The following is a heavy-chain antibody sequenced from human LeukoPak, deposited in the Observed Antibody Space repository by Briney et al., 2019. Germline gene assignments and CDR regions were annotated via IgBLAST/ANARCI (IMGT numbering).Heavy chain of an antibody. D-gene: IGHD6-19*01. CDR3: AEISGVAVAGVFDTSFDY. J-gene: IGHJ4*02. Sequence: PGGSLRLSCAASGFTFSDSWMSWVRQAPGKGLEWVANMNQDGSAKGYVDSVKGRFTISRDNSKNTLYLQMNSLRAEDTAVYYCAEISGVAVAGVFDTSFDYWGQGTLVTVSS. CDR2: MNQDGSAK. CDR1: GFTFSDSW. V-gene: IGHV3-7*01.